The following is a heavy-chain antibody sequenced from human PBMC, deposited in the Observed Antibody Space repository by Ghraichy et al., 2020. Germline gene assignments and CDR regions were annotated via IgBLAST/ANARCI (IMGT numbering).Heavy chain of an antibody. D-gene: IGHD3-22*01. CDR3: VADRDSSAVYYYYGMDV. CDR2: IVVGSGNT. CDR1: GFTFTSSA. Sequence: SVKVSCKASGFTFTSSAMQWVRQARGQRLEWIGWIVVGSGNTNYAQKFQERVTITRDMSTSTAYMELSSLRSEDTAVYYCVADRDSSAVYYYYGMDVWGQGTTVTVSS. V-gene: IGHV1-58*02. J-gene: IGHJ6*02.